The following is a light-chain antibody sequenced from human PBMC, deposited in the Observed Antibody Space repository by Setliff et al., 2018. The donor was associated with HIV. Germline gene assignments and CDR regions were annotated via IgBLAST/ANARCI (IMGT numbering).Light chain of an antibody. CDR2: EVS. CDR1: SSDVGGYNY. V-gene: IGLV2-14*01. Sequence: VLAQPASVSGSPGQSITISCTGTSSDVGGYNYVSWYQQHPGKAPKLMIYEVSNRPSGVSNRFSGSKSGNTASLTISGLQAEDEADYYCSSYTGTNIFVFGTGTKSPS. CDR3: SSYTGTNIFV. J-gene: IGLJ1*01.